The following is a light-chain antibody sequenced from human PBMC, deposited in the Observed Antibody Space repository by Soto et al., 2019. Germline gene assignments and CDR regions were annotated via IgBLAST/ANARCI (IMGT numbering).Light chain of an antibody. CDR2: AAS. CDR3: LQDYNYPWT. Sequence: AIQMTQSPSSLSASVGDRVTITCRASQAIRNDVAWYQQKAGKAPKLLIAAASILQSGVPSRFSGRGSATDFTLTISSLQSEDLGTYYCLQDYNYPWTFGQGTKVAIK. V-gene: IGKV1-6*01. CDR1: QAIRND. J-gene: IGKJ1*01.